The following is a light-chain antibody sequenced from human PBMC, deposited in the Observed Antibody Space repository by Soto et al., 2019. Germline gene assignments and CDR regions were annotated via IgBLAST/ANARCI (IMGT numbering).Light chain of an antibody. CDR3: KSYAGSDTYV. J-gene: IGLJ1*01. CDR2: EVV. Sequence: LTHPPSASGSPGQSVTISCTGTKSDIGVYDFVSWYQHHPGKAPRLIIYEVVQRPSGVPDRFSGSKSGNTASLTVSGLQAADEADYFCKSYAGSDTYVFGSGTQVTVL. V-gene: IGLV2-8*01. CDR1: KSDIGVYDF.